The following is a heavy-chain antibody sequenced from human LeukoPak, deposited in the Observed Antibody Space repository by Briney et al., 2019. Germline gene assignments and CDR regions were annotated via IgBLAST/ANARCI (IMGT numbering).Heavy chain of an antibody. CDR3: ARGNSDPHYYDSGGQLAPD. CDR2: INHSGST. D-gene: IGHD3-22*01. CDR1: GGSLSGYY. V-gene: IGHV4-34*01. J-gene: IGHJ4*02. Sequence: PSETLSLTCAVYGGSLSGYYWSWIRQPPGKGLEWIGEINHSGSTNYNPSLKSRVTISVDTSKNQFSLKLSSVTAADTAVYYCARGNSDPHYYDSGGQLAPDWGQGTLVTVSS.